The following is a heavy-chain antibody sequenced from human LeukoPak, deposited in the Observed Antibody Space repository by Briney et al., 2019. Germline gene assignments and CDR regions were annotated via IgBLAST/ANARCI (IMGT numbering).Heavy chain of an antibody. J-gene: IGHJ3*02. D-gene: IGHD2-15*01. CDR3: ARIPLYCSGGSCYERHDAFDI. CDR2: IYTSGST. V-gene: IGHV4-61*02. CDR1: GGSISSGSYY. Sequence: SETLFLTCTVSGGSISSGSYYWSWIRQSAGKGLEWIGRIYTSGSTNYNPSLKSRVTISVDTSKNQFSLKLSSVTAADTAVYYCARIPLYCSGGSCYERHDAFDIWGQGTMVTVSS.